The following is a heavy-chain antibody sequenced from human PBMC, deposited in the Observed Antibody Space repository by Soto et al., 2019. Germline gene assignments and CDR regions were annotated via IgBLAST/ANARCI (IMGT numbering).Heavy chain of an antibody. CDR2: IIPIFNSA. CDR3: AREVTVASYPFDF. J-gene: IGHJ4*02. D-gene: IGHD5-12*01. CDR1: GGTFNNYA. Sequence: QVQLVQSGAEVKRPGSSVKVSCKASGGTFNNYALSWVRQAPGQGLEWVGGIIPIFNSANYAQKFQGRVTITADDSTSTPYMELRSQRTDDTAVYYCAREVTVASYPFDFWGQGTLVTVSS. V-gene: IGHV1-69*01.